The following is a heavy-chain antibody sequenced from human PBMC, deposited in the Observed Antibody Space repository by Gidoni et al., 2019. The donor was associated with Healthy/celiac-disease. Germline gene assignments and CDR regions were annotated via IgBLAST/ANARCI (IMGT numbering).Heavy chain of an antibody. V-gene: IGHV1-69*01. J-gene: IGHJ4*02. CDR2: IIPIFGTS. D-gene: IGHD5-18*01. Sequence: QVQLVQSGAEVQKPGSSVKVSCTASGGTFSSYATSWVRQAPGQGLEWMGGIIPIFGTSNYAQKFQGRVTITADESTSTAYMELSSLRSEDTAVYYCSRVVAAMGIAPYYFDYWGQGTLVTVSS. CDR3: SRVVAAMGIAPYYFDY. CDR1: GGTFSSYA.